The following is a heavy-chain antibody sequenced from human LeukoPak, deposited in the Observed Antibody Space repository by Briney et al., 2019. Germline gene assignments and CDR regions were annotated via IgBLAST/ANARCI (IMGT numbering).Heavy chain of an antibody. Sequence: SETLSLTCTVSGGSISGYSWSWIRQSPGGGLEWIGSIYYSGSTYYNPSLKSRVTISVDTSKNQFSLKLSSVTAADTAVYYCASGLQLWPRSRSYYMDVWGKGTTVTVSS. V-gene: IGHV4-59*12. CDR3: ASGLQLWPRSRSYYMDV. J-gene: IGHJ6*03. D-gene: IGHD5-18*01. CDR2: IYYSGST. CDR1: GGSISGYS.